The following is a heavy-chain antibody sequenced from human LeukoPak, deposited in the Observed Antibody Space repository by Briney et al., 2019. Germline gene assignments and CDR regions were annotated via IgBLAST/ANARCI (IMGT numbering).Heavy chain of an antibody. CDR1: GRSFNGYY. D-gene: IGHD3-10*01. CDR3: ARVFYGSGRFDY. Sequence: SETLSLTCAVYGRSFNGYYWSWIRQPPGKGLEWIGEINHSGSTNYNPSLKSRITISVDTSKNQFSLKLSSVTAADTAVYYCARVFYGSGRFDYWGQGTLVTVSS. J-gene: IGHJ4*02. V-gene: IGHV4-34*01. CDR2: INHSGST.